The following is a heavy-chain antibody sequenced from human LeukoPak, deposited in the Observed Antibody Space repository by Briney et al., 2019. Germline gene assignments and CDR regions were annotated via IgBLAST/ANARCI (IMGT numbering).Heavy chain of an antibody. J-gene: IGHJ6*03. CDR1: GGSISSHY. CDR2: IYYSGST. Sequence: SETLSLTCTVSGGSISSHYWSWIRQPPGKGLEWIGYIYYSGSTNYNPSLKSRVTISVDTSKNQFSLKLSSVTAADTAVYYCARSLGYCSSTSCSENYYYYYYMDVWGKGTTVTVSS. D-gene: IGHD2-2*01. V-gene: IGHV4-59*11. CDR3: ARSLGYCSSTSCSENYYYYYYMDV.